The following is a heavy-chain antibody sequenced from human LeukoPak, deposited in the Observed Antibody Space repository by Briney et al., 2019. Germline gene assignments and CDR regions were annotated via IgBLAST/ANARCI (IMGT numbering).Heavy chain of an antibody. D-gene: IGHD2-21*02. CDR2: IKQDGSEK. Sequence: GGSLRLSCAASGFTFSSYWMSWVRQAPGKGLEWAANIKQDGSEKYYVDSVKGRFTISRDNAKNSLYLQMNSLRAEDTAVYYCAREYCGGDCYFSDAFDIWGQGTMVTVSS. CDR3: AREYCGGDCYFSDAFDI. V-gene: IGHV3-7*01. CDR1: GFTFSSYW. J-gene: IGHJ3*02.